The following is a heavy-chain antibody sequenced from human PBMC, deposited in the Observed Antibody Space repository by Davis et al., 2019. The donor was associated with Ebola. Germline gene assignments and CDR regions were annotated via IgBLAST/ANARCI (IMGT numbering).Heavy chain of an antibody. Sequence: PGGSLRLSCAASGFTFSSYWMSWVRQAPGKGLEWVANLKQDGSERSYVDSVKGRFTISRDNVKNSLYLQMNSLRAEDTAVYYCSGLSYYGFDIWGQGTVVTVSS. D-gene: IGHD1-26*01. J-gene: IGHJ3*02. CDR2: LKQDGSER. CDR3: SGLSYYGFDI. CDR1: GFTFSSYW. V-gene: IGHV3-7*01.